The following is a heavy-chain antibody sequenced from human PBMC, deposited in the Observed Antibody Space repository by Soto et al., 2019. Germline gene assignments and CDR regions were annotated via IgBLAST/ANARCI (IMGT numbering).Heavy chain of an antibody. CDR3: ARFRGWYVPPAAFDI. J-gene: IGHJ3*02. V-gene: IGHV3-66*01. CDR1: GFTVSSNY. Sequence: EVQLVESGGGLVQPGGSLRLSCAASGFTVSSNYMSLVRQAPGTGLEWVSVIYSGGSTYYADSVKGRFTISRDNSKNTLYRQMNSLRAEDTAVYYCARFRGWYVPPAAFDIWGQGTMVTVSS. CDR2: IYSGGST. D-gene: IGHD6-19*01.